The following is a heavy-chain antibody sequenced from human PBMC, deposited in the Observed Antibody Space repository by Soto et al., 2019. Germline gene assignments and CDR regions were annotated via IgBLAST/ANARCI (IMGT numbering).Heavy chain of an antibody. CDR1: GGSISSYY. Sequence: SETLSLTCTVSGGSISSYYWSWIRQPPGKGLEWIGYIYYSGSTNYNPSLKSRVTISVDTSKNQFSLKLSSVTAADTAVYYCARDTAVLWFGGRDYYYYYGMDVWGQGTTVTVSS. D-gene: IGHD3-10*01. V-gene: IGHV4-59*01. CDR2: IYYSGST. CDR3: ARDTAVLWFGGRDYYYYYGMDV. J-gene: IGHJ6*02.